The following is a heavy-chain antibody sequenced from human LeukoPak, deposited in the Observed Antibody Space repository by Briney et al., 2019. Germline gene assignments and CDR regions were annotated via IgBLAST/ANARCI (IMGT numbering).Heavy chain of an antibody. Sequence: KASETLSLTCAASGYSISSGYYWGWIRQPPGKGLEWIGSIYHSGSTYYNPSLKSRVTISVDTSKNQFSLKLSSVTAADTAVYYCARGTEMATISSGDYYYYYMDVWGKGTTVTVSS. CDR2: IYHSGST. V-gene: IGHV4-38-2*01. D-gene: IGHD5-24*01. J-gene: IGHJ6*03. CDR3: ARGTEMATISSGDYYYYYMDV. CDR1: GYSISSGYY.